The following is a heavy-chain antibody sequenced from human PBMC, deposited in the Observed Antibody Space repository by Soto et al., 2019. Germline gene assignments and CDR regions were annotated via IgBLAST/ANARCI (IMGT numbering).Heavy chain of an antibody. Sequence: QVQLVQSGAEVKKPGASVKVSCKASGYTFSSYAISWVRQAPGHGLEWMGWISPYNGNTNYAQNLQGRVPMTTDTSTTTAYMELRSLRSDDTAMYYCARGTTVTTTPTYYYMDVWGIGTTVTVSS. D-gene: IGHD4-4*01. V-gene: IGHV1-18*01. CDR3: ARGTTVTTTPTYYYMDV. J-gene: IGHJ6*03. CDR2: ISPYNGNT. CDR1: GYTFSSYA.